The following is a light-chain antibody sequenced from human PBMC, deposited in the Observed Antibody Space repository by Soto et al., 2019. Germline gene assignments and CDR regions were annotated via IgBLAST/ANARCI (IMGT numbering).Light chain of an antibody. CDR1: SSDVGGYNY. Sequence: QSVLTQPASVSGSPGQSITISCTGTSSDVGGYNYVSWYQQRPGKAPKLMIYDVSNRPSGASNRFSGSKSGNTASLAISGLQAEDEADYYCLSYTSSSTYVFGTGTKLTVL. CDR2: DVS. CDR3: LSYTSSSTYV. V-gene: IGLV2-14*01. J-gene: IGLJ1*01.